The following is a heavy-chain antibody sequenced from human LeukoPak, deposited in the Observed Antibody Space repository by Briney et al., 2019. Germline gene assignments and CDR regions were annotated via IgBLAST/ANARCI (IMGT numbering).Heavy chain of an antibody. CDR2: SGDDGST. V-gene: IGHV3-43*02. D-gene: IGHD3-10*01. J-gene: IGHJ3*02. CDR3: ASQTKHYYGSGSYWSAFDI. Sequence: GGSLRLSCAASGFTFDDHAMHWVRQGPGKSLEWVSPSGDDGSTKYAESVRGRFTISRDNSKNSLYLEMNSLRIEDTALYHCASQTKHYYGSGSYWSAFDIWGQGTMVTVSS. CDR1: GFTFDDHA.